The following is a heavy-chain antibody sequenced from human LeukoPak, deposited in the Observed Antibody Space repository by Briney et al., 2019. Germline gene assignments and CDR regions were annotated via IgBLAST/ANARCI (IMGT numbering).Heavy chain of an antibody. CDR3: ARDNSDWNYLDY. V-gene: IGHV3-30*04. CDR1: GFAFSTSP. Sequence: GRSLRLSCAASGFAFSTSPMHWVRQAPGKGLEWVAVISYDGSNKFYADSVRGRFTISRDNSKNTVYLQMNSLRTEDTAVYYCARDNSDWNYLDYWGQGILVTVSS. J-gene: IGHJ4*02. D-gene: IGHD1-1*01. CDR2: ISYDGSNK.